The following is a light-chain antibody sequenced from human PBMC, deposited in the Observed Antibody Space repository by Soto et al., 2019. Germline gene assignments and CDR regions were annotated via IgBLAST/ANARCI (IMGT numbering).Light chain of an antibody. CDR1: QGIRND. V-gene: IGKV1-39*01. Sequence: IQLNQSPCSLSASVGERVTLTCLASQGIRNDLGWYQQKPGEAPKLLIYAASTLQSGVPSRFSGSGSGTDFTLTISSLQPEDFATYYCQQSYIAPLTFGGGTKVDIK. CDR3: QQSYIAPLT. CDR2: AAS. J-gene: IGKJ4*01.